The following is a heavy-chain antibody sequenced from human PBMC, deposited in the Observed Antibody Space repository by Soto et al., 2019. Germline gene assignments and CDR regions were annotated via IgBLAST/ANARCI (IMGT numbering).Heavy chain of an antibody. V-gene: IGHV1-8*01. Sequence: QVQLVQSGAEVKKPGASVKVSCKASGYTFTNYDINWVRQATGQGLEWMGWMNPNSGNTGYAQKFQGRVTMTRNTSISTAYMELSSLRSEDTAVYYCARGLELSLYSYGSWDMGYWGQGTLVTVSS. CDR1: GYTFTNYD. CDR2: MNPNSGNT. CDR3: ARGLELSLYSYGSWDMGY. J-gene: IGHJ4*02. D-gene: IGHD5-18*01.